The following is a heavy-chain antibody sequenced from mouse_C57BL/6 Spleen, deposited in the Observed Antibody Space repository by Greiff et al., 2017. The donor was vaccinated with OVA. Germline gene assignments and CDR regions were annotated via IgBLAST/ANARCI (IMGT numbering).Heavy chain of an antibody. CDR3: ARRGADGPYYFDY. CDR1: GFSFTSYG. V-gene: IGHV2-2*01. Sequence: VQLQQSGPGLVQPSQSLSITCTVSGFSFTSYGVHWVRQSPGKGLEWLGVIWSGGSTAYNAAFISRLSISKDNSKSQVFFKMNSLQADDTAIYYCARRGADGPYYFDYWGQGTTLTVSS. CDR2: IWSGGST. D-gene: IGHD2-3*01. J-gene: IGHJ2*01.